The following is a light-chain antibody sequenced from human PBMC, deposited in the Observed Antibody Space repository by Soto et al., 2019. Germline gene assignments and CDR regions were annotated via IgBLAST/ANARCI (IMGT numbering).Light chain of an antibody. CDR1: QSVRSRS. Sequence: EIVLTKSPDTLSLSQGERATLSCRASQSVRSRSLAWYQHNPGQAPRLLMYGASSRATGIPDRFSGSGSGTDFTLTISRLEPEDFVVYYCQLFGFTTFTFAQRTLLDIK. CDR3: QLFGFTTFT. CDR2: GAS. J-gene: IGKJ5*01. V-gene: IGKV3-20*01.